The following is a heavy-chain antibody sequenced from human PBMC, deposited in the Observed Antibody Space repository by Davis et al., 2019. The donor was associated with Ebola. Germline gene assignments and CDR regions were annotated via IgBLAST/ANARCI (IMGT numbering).Heavy chain of an antibody. CDR2: IIPIIARE. V-gene: IGHV1-69*13. CDR3: ARGDIVTDQVEYFDY. Sequence: SVKVSCKASGGTFYSYAISWVRQAPGQGLEWMGGIIPIIAREDYAQKFQGRVTISADASTGTAYMELSSLRSEDTAIYYCARGDIVTDQVEYFDYWGQGTLVTVSS. CDR1: GGTFYSYA. D-gene: IGHD5-12*01. J-gene: IGHJ4*02.